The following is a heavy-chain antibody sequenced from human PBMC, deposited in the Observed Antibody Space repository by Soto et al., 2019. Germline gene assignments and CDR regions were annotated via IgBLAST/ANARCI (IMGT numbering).Heavy chain of an antibody. D-gene: IGHD2-21*01. CDR1: GFTFRDFA. CDR2: ISVTSGSI. J-gene: IGHJ3*01. CDR3: VRDHIWAFDF. V-gene: IGHV3-48*02. Sequence: ESGGGLVQPGGSLRISCAASGFTFRDFALNWVRQAPGKGLEWISYISVTSGSIFYADSVKGRFTISRDDGRNLLYLQMNTLRDEDTAVYFCVRDHIWAFDFWGRGTMVTVSS.